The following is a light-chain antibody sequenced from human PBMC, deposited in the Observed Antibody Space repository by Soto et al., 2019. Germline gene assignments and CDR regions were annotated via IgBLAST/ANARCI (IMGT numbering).Light chain of an antibody. J-gene: IGLJ2*01. CDR1: SSDVGGYNY. Sequence: ALTQPASVSGSPGQSITISCTGTSSDVGGYNYVSWYQQHPGKAPKLMIYDVTYRPSGVSNRFSGSKSGNTASLTISGLQADDEADYYCSSYSSSSTVLFGGGTKLTVL. CDR2: DVT. CDR3: SSYSSSSTVL. V-gene: IGLV2-14*01.